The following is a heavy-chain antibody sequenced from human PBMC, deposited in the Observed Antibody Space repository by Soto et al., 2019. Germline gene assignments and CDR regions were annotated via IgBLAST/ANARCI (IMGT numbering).Heavy chain of an antibody. CDR2: ISGSGGST. D-gene: IGHD4-17*01. CDR3: AKGPEDYGDYNDAFDI. Sequence: GGSLRLSCAASGFTFSSYAMSWVRQAPGKGLEWVSAISGSGGSTYYADSVKGRFTISRDNPKNTLYLQMNSLRAEDTAVYYCAKGPEDYGDYNDAFDIWGQGTMVTVSS. CDR1: GFTFSSYA. V-gene: IGHV3-23*01. J-gene: IGHJ3*02.